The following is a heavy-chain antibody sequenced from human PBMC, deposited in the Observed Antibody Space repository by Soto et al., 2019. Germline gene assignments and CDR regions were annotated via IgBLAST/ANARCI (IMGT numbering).Heavy chain of an antibody. Sequence: QVQLQESGPGLVKPSETLSLTCTVSGASISSYYWSWIRQPPGKGLEWIGYIHYSGSTRYNPSLKSRVTISADTSKNQFSLKLSSVTAADTAVYYCMRGHYDFWSGYFATIDYWGQGTLVTVSS. V-gene: IGHV4-59*08. D-gene: IGHD3-3*01. CDR3: MRGHYDFWSGYFATIDY. CDR1: GASISSYY. CDR2: IHYSGST. J-gene: IGHJ4*02.